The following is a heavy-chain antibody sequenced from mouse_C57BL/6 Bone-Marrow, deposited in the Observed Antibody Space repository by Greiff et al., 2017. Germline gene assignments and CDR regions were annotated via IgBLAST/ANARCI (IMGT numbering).Heavy chain of an antibody. D-gene: IGHD1-1*01. Sequence: EVQLQESGTVLARPGASVKMSCKTSGYTFTSYWMHWVKQRPGQGLEWIGAIYPGNSDTSYNQKFKGKAKLTAVPSASTAYMELSSLTNDDSSVYYCTRYYSGSSSYYFDYWGQGTTLTVSS. CDR1: GYTFTSYW. CDR3: TRYYSGSSSYYFDY. J-gene: IGHJ2*01. V-gene: IGHV1-5*01. CDR2: IYPGNSDT.